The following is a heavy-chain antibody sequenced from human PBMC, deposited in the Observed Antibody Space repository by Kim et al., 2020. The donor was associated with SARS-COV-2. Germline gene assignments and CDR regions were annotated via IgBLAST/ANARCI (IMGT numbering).Heavy chain of an antibody. CDR3: ARGLWLLRYFNGGHFDY. Sequence: LKCRVTISVDTSKNQFSLKLSSVTAADTAVYYCARGLWLLRYFNGGHFDYWGQGTLVTVSS. V-gene: IGHV4-34*01. J-gene: IGHJ4*02. D-gene: IGHD3-9*01.